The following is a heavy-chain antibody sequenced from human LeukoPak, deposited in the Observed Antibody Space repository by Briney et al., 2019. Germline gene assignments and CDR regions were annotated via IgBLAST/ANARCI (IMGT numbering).Heavy chain of an antibody. V-gene: IGHV4-4*07. CDR2: IYTSGST. J-gene: IGHJ5*02. CDR3: ARQNPSGIYARGRFDP. Sequence: SETLSLTCTVSGGSISNYYWSWIRQPAGKGLEWIGRIYTSGSTNYNPSLKSRVAMSVDTSKNQFSLKLSSVTAADTAVYYCARQNPSGIYARGRFDPWGQGTLVTVSS. D-gene: IGHD2/OR15-2a*01. CDR1: GGSISNYY.